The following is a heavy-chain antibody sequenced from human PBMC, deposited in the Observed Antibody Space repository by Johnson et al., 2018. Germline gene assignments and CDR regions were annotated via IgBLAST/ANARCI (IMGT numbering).Heavy chain of an antibody. D-gene: IGHD3-16*02. CDR3: ARGLSYKTD. CDR1: GGSFSSHT. V-gene: IGHV1-69*09. CDR2: IIPIVGIA. J-gene: IGHJ1*01. Sequence: VQLVETGAEVKKPGSPVKGSWKASGGSFSSHTINWVRRAPGQGLEWMGRIIPIVGIANYAQKFKGRIIITADRSTSTAYMELRSLRSEDTAVYYCARGLSYKTDWGQGTLVTVSS.